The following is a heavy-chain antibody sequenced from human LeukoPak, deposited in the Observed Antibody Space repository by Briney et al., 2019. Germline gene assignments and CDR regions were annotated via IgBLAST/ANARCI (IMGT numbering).Heavy chain of an antibody. CDR3: ARDRGYRYGYSFDM. J-gene: IGHJ3*02. CDR1: GDSISDYY. CDR2: IYYTGST. Sequence: SETLSLTCTVSGDSISDYYWSWIRQPPGKGLEWIGYIYYTGSTNYNPSLKSRVTISVDTSKIHFSLKLNSVTAADTAVYYCARDRGYRYGYSFDMWGQGTMVTVSS. D-gene: IGHD5-18*01. V-gene: IGHV4-59*01.